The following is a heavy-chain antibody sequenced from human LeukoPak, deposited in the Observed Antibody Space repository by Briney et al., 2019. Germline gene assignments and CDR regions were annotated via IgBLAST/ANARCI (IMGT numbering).Heavy chain of an antibody. CDR3: ARGGGPYYYYMDV. Sequence: GGSLRLSCAASGFTFSSYSMNWVRQAPGKGLEWVSSISSSSSYIYYADSVKGRFTISRDNAKNSLYLQMNSLKAEDTAVYYCARGGGPYYYYMDVWGKGTTVTVSS. CDR1: GFTFSSYS. D-gene: IGHD3-16*01. V-gene: IGHV3-21*01. CDR2: ISSSSSYI. J-gene: IGHJ6*03.